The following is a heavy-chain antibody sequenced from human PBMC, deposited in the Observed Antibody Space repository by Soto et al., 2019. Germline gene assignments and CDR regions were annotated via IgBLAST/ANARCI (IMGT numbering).Heavy chain of an antibody. CDR3: APYGSVIYYISRDQY. Sequence: QVQLQQWGAGLLKPSETLSLTCAVYGGSFSGYCWSWIRQSPGKGLEWIGEIRHNGHTNYNPSLKIRFTISVDKSKSPCSLGLSSTTAADTATYYCAPYGSVIYYISRDQYWGQGTLVTVSS. D-gene: IGHD3-10*01. J-gene: IGHJ4*02. CDR1: GGSFSGYC. CDR2: IRHNGHT. V-gene: IGHV4-34*01.